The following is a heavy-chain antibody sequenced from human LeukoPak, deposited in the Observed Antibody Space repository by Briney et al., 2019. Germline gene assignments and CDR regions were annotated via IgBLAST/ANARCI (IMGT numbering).Heavy chain of an antibody. CDR2: IYYSGST. CDR3: VRGMVRGVRYYYYGMDV. D-gene: IGHD3-10*01. V-gene: IGHV4-31*03. CDR1: GGSISSGGYY. Sequence: SQTLSLTCTVSGGSISSGGYYWSWIRQHPGKGLEWLGYIYYSGSTYYNPSLKSRATISVDTSKNQFSLKLSSVTAADTAVYYCVRGMVRGVRYYYYGMDVWGKGTTVTVSS. J-gene: IGHJ6*04.